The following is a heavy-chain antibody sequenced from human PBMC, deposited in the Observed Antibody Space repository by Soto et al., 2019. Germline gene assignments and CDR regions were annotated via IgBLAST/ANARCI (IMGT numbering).Heavy chain of an antibody. CDR2: IYYSGST. J-gene: IGHJ4*02. Sequence: QVQLQESGPGLVKPSETLSLTCTVSGGSISSYYWSWIRQPPGKGLEWIGYIYYSGSTNYNPSLKSRVTISVDTSKNQFSLKLSSVTAADTAVYYCARGEMATTSFDYWGQGTLVTVSS. CDR3: ARGEMATTSFDY. CDR1: GGSISSYY. V-gene: IGHV4-59*01. D-gene: IGHD3-16*01.